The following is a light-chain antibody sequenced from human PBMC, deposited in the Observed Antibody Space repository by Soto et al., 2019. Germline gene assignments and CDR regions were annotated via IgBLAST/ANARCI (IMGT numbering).Light chain of an antibody. V-gene: IGKV3-11*01. CDR2: GAS. Sequence: EIVLTQFPATLSVSPGAPAPLTCRASQSLSSNLAWYQQRRGQAPRLLIYGASSRATGIPDRFSGSGSGTDFTLTISSLEPEDFAVYYCQQREHWPPITFGQGTRLEIK. CDR3: QQREHWPPIT. J-gene: IGKJ5*01. CDR1: QSLSSN.